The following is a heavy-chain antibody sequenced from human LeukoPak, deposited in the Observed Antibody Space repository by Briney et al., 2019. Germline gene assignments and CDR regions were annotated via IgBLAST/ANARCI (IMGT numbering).Heavy chain of an antibody. V-gene: IGHV4-59*01. J-gene: IGHJ6*03. CDR2: IYYSGST. Sequence: SETLSLTCTVSGGSISSYYWSWIRQPLGKGLEWIGYIYYSGSTNYNPSLKSRVTISVDTSKKQFSLKLSSVTAADTAVYYCARVVYSGYDLRGAMDVWGKGTTVTVSS. CDR3: ARVVYSGYDLRGAMDV. D-gene: IGHD5-12*01. CDR1: GGSISSYY.